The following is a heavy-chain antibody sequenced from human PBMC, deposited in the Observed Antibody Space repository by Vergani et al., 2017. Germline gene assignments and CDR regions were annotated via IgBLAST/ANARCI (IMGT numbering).Heavy chain of an antibody. V-gene: IGHV3-30*02. J-gene: IGHJ4*02. D-gene: IGHD5-24*01. Sequence: QVQLVESGGGVVQPGRSLRLSCAASGFTFSSYGMHWVRQAPGKGLEWVAFIRYDGRNKYYADSVKGRFTISRDNSKNTLYLQMNSLRAEDTAVYYCAKCGRDGYKTGSFDYWGQGTLVTVSS. CDR3: AKCGRDGYKTGSFDY. CDR2: IRYDGRNK. CDR1: GFTFSSYG.